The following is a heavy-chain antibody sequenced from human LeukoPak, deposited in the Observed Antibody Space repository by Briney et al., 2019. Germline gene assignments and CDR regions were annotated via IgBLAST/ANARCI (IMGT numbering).Heavy chain of an antibody. V-gene: IGHV4-4*07. Sequence: PSETLSLTCTVSGGSISSYYWSWIRQPAGKGLEWIGRIYTSGSTNYNPSLKSRVAMSVDTSKNQFSLKLSSVTAADTAVYYCAGVTSGQFYFFHYWGQGVLVTVSS. CDR1: GGSISSYY. CDR2: IYTSGST. CDR3: AGVTSGQFYFFHY. J-gene: IGHJ4*02. D-gene: IGHD2-15*01.